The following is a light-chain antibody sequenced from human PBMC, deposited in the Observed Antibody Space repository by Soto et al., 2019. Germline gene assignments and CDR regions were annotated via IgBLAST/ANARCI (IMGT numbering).Light chain of an antibody. CDR3: LQCNRYPWT. CDR1: QGVNNY. Sequence: DIQMTQSPSAMSASVGDRVTITSRASQGVNNYLAWFQQKPGKVTKSRIYAESSLQSGVPSRFSGSGSGTEFTLTISGLQPEDSAAYYCLQCNRYPWTFGQGTKVDIK. CDR2: AES. V-gene: IGKV1-17*03. J-gene: IGKJ1*01.